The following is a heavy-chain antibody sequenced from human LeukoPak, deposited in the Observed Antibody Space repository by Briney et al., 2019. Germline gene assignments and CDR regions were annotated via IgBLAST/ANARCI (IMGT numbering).Heavy chain of an antibody. CDR3: ARGRYSAGDKWFDP. Sequence: SETLSLTCTVSGGSISSYYWSWIRQPPGKGLEWIGHIYYSGSTNYNPSLKSRVTISLDTSKNQFSLNLSSVTAADMAVYYCARGRYSAGDKWFDPWGRGTLVTVSS. CDR1: GGSISSYY. J-gene: IGHJ5*02. V-gene: IGHV4-59*01. D-gene: IGHD2-15*01. CDR2: IYYSGST.